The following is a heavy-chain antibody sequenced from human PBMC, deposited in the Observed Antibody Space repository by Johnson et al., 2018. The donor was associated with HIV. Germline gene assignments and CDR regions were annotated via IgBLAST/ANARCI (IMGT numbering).Heavy chain of an antibody. J-gene: IGHJ3*02. D-gene: IGHD3-22*01. CDR3: ASRYDSSGYYPDAFDI. V-gene: IGHV3-66*01. Sequence: VQLVESGGGLVQPGGSLRLSCAASGFTVSSNYMNWVRQAPGKGLECVSVIYSVGRTYYADSVKGRFTISRDNSKNTLYLQMSSLRVEDAAVYYCASRYDSSGYYPDAFDIWGQGTMVTVSS. CDR1: GFTVSSNY. CDR2: IYSVGRT.